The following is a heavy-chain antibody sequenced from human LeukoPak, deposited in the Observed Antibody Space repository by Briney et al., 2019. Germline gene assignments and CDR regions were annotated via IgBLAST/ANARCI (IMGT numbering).Heavy chain of an antibody. J-gene: IGHJ6*02. Sequence: WASVKVSCKTSGYTFINYDIAWFHQAPDQGLEGMGWMNPKSGNRGSAQKFQGRVTMTMNTSMRTASMELSSLTSDDSAVYYCARASPGEYYYYGMDVWGQGTSVTVSS. CDR3: ARASPGEYYYYGMDV. CDR1: GYTFINYD. V-gene: IGHV1-8*01. CDR2: MNPKSGNR.